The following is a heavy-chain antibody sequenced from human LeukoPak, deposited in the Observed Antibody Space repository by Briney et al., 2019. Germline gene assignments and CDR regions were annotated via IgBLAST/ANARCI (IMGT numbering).Heavy chain of an antibody. CDR1: GYTFTSYY. D-gene: IGHD1-26*01. V-gene: IGHV1-46*01. Sequence: ASVKVSCKASGYTFTSYYMHWVRQAPGQGLEWMGIINPSGGSTSYAQKFQGRVTMTRGTSTSTVYMELSSLRSEDTAVYYCAREVFSGRAFDAFDIWGQGTMVTVSS. CDR3: AREVFSGRAFDAFDI. CDR2: INPSGGST. J-gene: IGHJ3*02.